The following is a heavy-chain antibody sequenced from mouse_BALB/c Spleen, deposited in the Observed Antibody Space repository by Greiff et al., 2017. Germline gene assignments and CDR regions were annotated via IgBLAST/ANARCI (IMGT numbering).Heavy chain of an antibody. CDR1: GYTFTSYW. CDR3: TRVNYDYDRGHDDY. V-gene: IGHV1-5*01. D-gene: IGHD2-4*01. CDR2: IYPGNSDT. Sequence: VQLQQSGTVLARPGASVKMSCKASGYTFTSYWMHWVKQRPGQGLEWIGAIYPGNSDTSYNQKFKGKAKLTAVTSTSTAYMELSSLTNEDSAVYYCTRVNYDYDRGHDDYWGQGTTLTVSA. J-gene: IGHJ2*01.